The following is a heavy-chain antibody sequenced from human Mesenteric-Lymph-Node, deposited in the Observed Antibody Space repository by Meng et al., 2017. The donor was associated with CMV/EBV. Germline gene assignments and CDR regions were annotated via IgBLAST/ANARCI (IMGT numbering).Heavy chain of an antibody. CDR1: GGSISSSSYY. CDR2: IYYSGST. CDR3: ARGNHYYDSSGYYTGTFDY. J-gene: IGHJ4*02. V-gene: IGHV4-39*07. Sequence: SETLSLTCTVSGGSISSSSYYWGWIRQPPGKGLEWIGSIYYSGSTNYNPSLKSRVTISVDTSKNQFSLKLSSVTAADTAVYYCARGNHYYDSSGYYTGTFDYWGQGTLVTVSS. D-gene: IGHD3-22*01.